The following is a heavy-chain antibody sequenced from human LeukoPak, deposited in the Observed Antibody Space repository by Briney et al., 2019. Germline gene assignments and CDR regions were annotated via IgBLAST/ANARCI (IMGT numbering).Heavy chain of an antibody. J-gene: IGHJ6*02. V-gene: IGHV3-23*01. Sequence: PGGSLRLSCAASGFTFGIYAMTWVRQTPGKGLEWVSGISGRGSSTYYADSVKGRFTISRDNSKDTLYLQMNTLRAEGTALYYCAKALNWNPDYYHYGLDVWGQGTTVTVSS. D-gene: IGHD1-1*01. CDR2: ISGRGSST. CDR1: GFTFGIYA. CDR3: AKALNWNPDYYHYGLDV.